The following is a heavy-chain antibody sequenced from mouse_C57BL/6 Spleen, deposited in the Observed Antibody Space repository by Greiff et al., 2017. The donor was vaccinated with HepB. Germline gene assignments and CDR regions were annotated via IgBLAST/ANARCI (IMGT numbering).Heavy chain of an antibody. Sequence: EVQLQQSGPELVKPGASVKMSCKASGYTFTDYNMHWVKQSHGKSLEWIGYINPNNGGTSYNQKFKGKATLTVNKSSSTAYMELRSLTSEDSAVYYCASGGLRGAWFAYWGQGTLVTVSA. CDR2: INPNNGGT. CDR1: GYTFTDYN. CDR3: ASGGLRGAWFAY. V-gene: IGHV1-22*01. J-gene: IGHJ3*01. D-gene: IGHD2-4*01.